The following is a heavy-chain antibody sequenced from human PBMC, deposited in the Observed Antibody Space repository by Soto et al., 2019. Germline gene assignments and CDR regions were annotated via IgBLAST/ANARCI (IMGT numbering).Heavy chain of an antibody. D-gene: IGHD3-22*01. Sequence: LRLSCAASGFTFSSYGMHWVRQAPGKGLEWVAVIWYDGSNKYYADSVKGRFTISRDNSKNTLYLQMNSLRAEDTAVYYCARGPRGYYDSSGTDYWGQGTLVTAPQ. CDR3: ARGPRGYYDSSGTDY. J-gene: IGHJ4*02. V-gene: IGHV3-33*01. CDR2: IWYDGSNK. CDR1: GFTFSSYG.